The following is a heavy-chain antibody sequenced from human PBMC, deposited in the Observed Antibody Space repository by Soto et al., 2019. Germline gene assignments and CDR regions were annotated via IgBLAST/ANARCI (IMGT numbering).Heavy chain of an antibody. CDR3: ARQNYCGTSSCYGY. CDR2: IYYTGSS. Sequence: SETLSLTCTVSGGSISSTGHSWAWIRQSPGEGLEWIGIIYYTGSSNYNPSLKSRVTISVDTSRNQFSLKLSSVTAADTAVYYCARQNYCGTSSCYGYWGQGTLVTVSS. D-gene: IGHD2-2*01. CDR1: GGSISSTGHS. V-gene: IGHV4-39*01. J-gene: IGHJ4*02.